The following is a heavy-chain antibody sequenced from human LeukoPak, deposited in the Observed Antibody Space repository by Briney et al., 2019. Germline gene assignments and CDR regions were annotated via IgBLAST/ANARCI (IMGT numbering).Heavy chain of an antibody. V-gene: IGHV3-30*18. CDR3: AKDRGIAAAGVVAYFDY. D-gene: IGHD6-13*01. Sequence: PGGSLRLSCTASGFTFSSYSMNWVRQAPGKGLDWVAVISYDGSNKYYADSVKGRFTISRDNSKKTLSLQMNSLRAEDTAVYYCAKDRGIAAAGVVAYFDYWGQGTLVTVSS. CDR2: ISYDGSNK. CDR1: GFTFSSYS. J-gene: IGHJ4*02.